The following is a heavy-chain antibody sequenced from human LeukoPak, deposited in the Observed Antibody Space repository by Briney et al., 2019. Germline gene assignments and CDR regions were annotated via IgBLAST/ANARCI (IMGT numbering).Heavy chain of an antibody. D-gene: IGHD6-13*01. Sequence: GALRLSCAASGFTFSKYLMAWVRPAPGKGPGWGANVEKDGSGKNYVDSVKGRFIISRDNAKNSLYLQMNSLRVEDTAVYFCAREVATGTGAYNYWGQGTLVTVSS. CDR2: VEKDGSGK. CDR1: GFTFSKYL. J-gene: IGHJ4*02. V-gene: IGHV3-7*01. CDR3: AREVATGTGAYNY.